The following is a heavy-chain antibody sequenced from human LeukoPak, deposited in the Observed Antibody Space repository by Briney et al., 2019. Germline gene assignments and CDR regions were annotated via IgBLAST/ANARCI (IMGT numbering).Heavy chain of an antibody. V-gene: IGHV4-34*01. CDR2: INHSGST. J-gene: IGHJ3*02. CDR3: ARGPHGAFDI. CDR1: GGSFSGYY. Sequence: SEILSLTCAVYGGSFSGYYWSWIRQPPGKGLEWIGEINHSGSTNYNPSLKSRVTISVDTSKNQFSLKLSSVTAADTAVYYCARGPHGAFDIWGQGTMVTVSS.